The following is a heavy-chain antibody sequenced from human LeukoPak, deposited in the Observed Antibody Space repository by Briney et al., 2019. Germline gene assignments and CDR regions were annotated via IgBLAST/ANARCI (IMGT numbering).Heavy chain of an antibody. V-gene: IGHV1-2*02. CDR3: ARDLLDGDYGAFDI. J-gene: IGHJ3*02. CDR1: GYTFTGYY. Sequence: GASVKVSCEASGYTFTGYYMHWVRQAPGQGLEWMGWINPNSGGTNYAQKFQGRVTMTRDTSISTAYMELSRLRSDDTAVYYCARDLLDGDYGAFDIWGQGTMVTVSS. D-gene: IGHD4-17*01. CDR2: INPNSGGT.